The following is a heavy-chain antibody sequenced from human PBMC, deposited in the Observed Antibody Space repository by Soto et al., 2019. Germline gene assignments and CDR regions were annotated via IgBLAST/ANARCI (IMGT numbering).Heavy chain of an antibody. CDR3: ARGGGSSGLFYSGMDV. J-gene: IGHJ6*02. CDR2: ISGYNGNT. CDR1: GYTFTSFG. D-gene: IGHD6-19*01. Sequence: QVQLVQSGAEVRKPGASVKVSCKASGYTFTSFGISWVRQAPGQGLEWRGWISGYNGNTDYAQKLQGRVTMTTDTTTRTASMEQRSLRSDDTAIYYCARGGGSSGLFYSGMDVWGQGTTVTVSS. V-gene: IGHV1-18*01.